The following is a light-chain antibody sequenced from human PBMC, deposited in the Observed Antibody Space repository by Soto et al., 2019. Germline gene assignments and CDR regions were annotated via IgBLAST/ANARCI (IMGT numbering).Light chain of an antibody. CDR2: DAS. Sequence: EIVLTQSPATLSQSPGNRATLSCRASQSVSGYLAWYQQKPGQAPRLLIYDASNRATGIPARFSGSGSGTDFTLTITSLEPEDFAIYYCQQRSNCPSTFGGGTKVEI. J-gene: IGKJ4*01. CDR1: QSVSGY. V-gene: IGKV3-11*01. CDR3: QQRSNCPST.